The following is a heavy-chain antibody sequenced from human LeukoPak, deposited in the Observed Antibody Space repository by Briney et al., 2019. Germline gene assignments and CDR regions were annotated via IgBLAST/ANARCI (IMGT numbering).Heavy chain of an antibody. J-gene: IGHJ2*01. V-gene: IGHV3-7*03. CDR2: INQDGGRI. Sequence: GGSLRLSCAASGFTFSSHWMNWVRRAPGKGLEWVAIINQDGGRIGYGDSVKGRFTISRDNSNNTLYLQMNSLRAEDTAVYYCAKDSEKWELLTGYWYFDLWGRGTLVTVSS. D-gene: IGHD1-26*01. CDR3: AKDSEKWELLTGYWYFDL. CDR1: GFTFSSHW.